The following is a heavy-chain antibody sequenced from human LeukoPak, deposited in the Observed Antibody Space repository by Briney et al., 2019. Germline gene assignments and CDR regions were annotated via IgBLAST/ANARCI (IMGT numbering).Heavy chain of an antibody. CDR1: GYIFTSYW. CDR2: IYPGDSDT. V-gene: IGHV5-51*01. Sequence: KPGESLTLSCKGSGYIFTSYWIGWVRQMPGEGRGWLGIIYPGDSDTRDSPSFQAQVTISADKSISTAYLQWSSLKASDTVMYYCARHGPGRGFDPWGQGTLVTVSS. CDR3: ARHGPGRGFDP. J-gene: IGHJ5*02. D-gene: IGHD3-10*01.